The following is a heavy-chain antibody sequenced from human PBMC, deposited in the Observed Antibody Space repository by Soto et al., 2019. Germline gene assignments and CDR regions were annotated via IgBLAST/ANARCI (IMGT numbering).Heavy chain of an antibody. Sequence: PGGSLRLSCAASGFTFSHAWMSWVRQAPGKGLEWVGRIKSRFDGGASDYAAPVEGRFTISRTDSMATWYLEMNSLETEDTAVYYCTTGRRYSSSWYPPLDFWGQGTPVTVSS. D-gene: IGHD6-13*01. CDR3: TTGRRYSSSWYPPLDF. CDR1: GFTFSHAW. CDR2: IKSRFDGGAS. V-gene: IGHV3-15*07. J-gene: IGHJ4*02.